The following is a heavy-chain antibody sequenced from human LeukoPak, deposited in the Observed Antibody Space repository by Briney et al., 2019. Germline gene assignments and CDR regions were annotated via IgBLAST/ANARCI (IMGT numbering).Heavy chain of an antibody. D-gene: IGHD1-14*01. CDR2: IYSGGST. Sequence: GGSLRLSCAASGFTVSSNYMTWVRQAPGKGLEWVSLIYSGGSTYYADSVKGRFTISRDNSKNTLYLQMNSLKTEDTAVYYCTTDPRNSYYFDYWGQGTLVTVSS. CDR3: TTDPRNSYYFDY. J-gene: IGHJ4*02. V-gene: IGHV3-53*01. CDR1: GFTVSSNY.